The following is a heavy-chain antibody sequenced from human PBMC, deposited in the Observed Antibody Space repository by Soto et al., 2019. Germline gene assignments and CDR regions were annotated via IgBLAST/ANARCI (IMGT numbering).Heavy chain of an antibody. CDR3: AKDRGSGNYGVLKDFEY. V-gene: IGHV3-23*01. Sequence: EVQLLESGGGLVQPGGSLRLSCESSGFTFAGYAINWVRQAPGKGLEWVSAMSGSGAKTFYADSVKGRFTISRDNSKNTVYLHMNSMRGDDTAIYFCAKDRGSGNYGVLKDFEYWGQGTLVTVSS. J-gene: IGHJ4*02. D-gene: IGHD1-26*01. CDR2: MSGSGAKT. CDR1: GFTFAGYA.